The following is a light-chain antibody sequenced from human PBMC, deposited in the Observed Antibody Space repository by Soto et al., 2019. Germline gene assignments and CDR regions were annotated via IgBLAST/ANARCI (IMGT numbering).Light chain of an antibody. V-gene: IGKV3-15*01. CDR1: QSVSSN. CDR2: GAS. CDR3: HQYNNWPLT. J-gene: IGKJ4*01. Sequence: EVVVTQSPATLSVSPGERATLSCRASQSVSSNLAWYQQKPGQAPRLLIYGASTRATGIPGRFSGSGSGTEFTLTISSLQSEDFAVYYCHQYNNWPLTFGGGTKVDIK.